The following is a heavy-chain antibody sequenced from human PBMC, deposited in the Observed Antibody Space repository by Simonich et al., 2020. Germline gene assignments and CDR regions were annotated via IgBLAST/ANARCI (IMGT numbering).Heavy chain of an antibody. Sequence: QVQLVQSGAEVKKPGASVKVSCKASGYTFTGYYMHWVRQAPGQGLEWIGWSNPNRGGTNYAQKVQGRVTRTRDTSISTAYMELSRLRSDDTAVYYCARGALTGDYYYMDVWGKGTTVTVSS. J-gene: IGHJ6*03. D-gene: IGHD7-27*01. CDR3: ARGALTGDYYYMDV. CDR2: SNPNRGGT. CDR1: GYTFTGYY. V-gene: IGHV1-2*02.